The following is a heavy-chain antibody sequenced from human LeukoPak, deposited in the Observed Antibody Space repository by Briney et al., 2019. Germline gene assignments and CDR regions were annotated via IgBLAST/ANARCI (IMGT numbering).Heavy chain of an antibody. D-gene: IGHD2-15*01. Sequence: SVKVSCKASGGTFSIYAISRVRQAPGQGLEWMGGIIPIFGTANYAQKFQGRVTITADESTSTAYMELSSLRSEDTAVYYCARDPEYYCRGGSCYSYWGQGTLVTVSS. CDR2: IIPIFGTA. J-gene: IGHJ4*02. V-gene: IGHV1-69*13. CDR1: GGTFSIYA. CDR3: ARDPEYYCRGGSCYSY.